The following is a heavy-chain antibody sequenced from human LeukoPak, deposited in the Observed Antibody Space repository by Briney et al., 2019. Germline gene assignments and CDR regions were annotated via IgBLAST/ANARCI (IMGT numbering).Heavy chain of an antibody. V-gene: IGHV3-30*04. CDR3: ARSEGYSYGTFDY. J-gene: IGHJ4*02. Sequence: GGSLRLSCAASGFTFSSYAMHWVRMAPGKGLEWVAVTSYDGSNKYYADSVKGRFTISRDNSKNTLYLQMNSLRAEDTAVYYCARSEGYSYGTFDYWGQGTLVTVSS. CDR2: TSYDGSNK. CDR1: GFTFSSYA. D-gene: IGHD5-18*01.